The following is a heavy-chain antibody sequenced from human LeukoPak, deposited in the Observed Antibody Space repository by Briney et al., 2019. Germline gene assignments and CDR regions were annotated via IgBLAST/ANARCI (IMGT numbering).Heavy chain of an antibody. CDR1: GYTFTGYY. D-gene: IGHD4-23*01. V-gene: IGHV1-2*02. J-gene: IGHJ4*02. CDR3: ARAPRWSQTDPGDY. Sequence: ASVKVSCKASGYTFTGYYMQWVRQAPGQGLEWMGWIEPNSGGTNSAQKFQGRVTMTRDTSISTAYMELRRLRSDDTAIYYCARAPRWSQTDPGDYWGQGTLVTVSS. CDR2: IEPNSGGT.